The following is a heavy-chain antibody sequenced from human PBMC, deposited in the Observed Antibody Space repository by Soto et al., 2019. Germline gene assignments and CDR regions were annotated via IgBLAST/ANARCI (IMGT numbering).Heavy chain of an antibody. CDR2: IGTAGDT. J-gene: IGHJ4*02. V-gene: IGHV3-13*01. D-gene: IGHD2-15*01. CDR3: ARGQEVGAHFFDS. CDR1: GFAFSAFD. Sequence: QLVDSGGDLVQPGGSLRLSCEGSGFAFSAFDMHWVRQPTGKGLEWVSTIGTAGDTYYAVSVKGRFTISRDNAKKSLSLQMNTLRVGDTAVYFCARGQEVGAHFFDSWGQGTQVTVSS.